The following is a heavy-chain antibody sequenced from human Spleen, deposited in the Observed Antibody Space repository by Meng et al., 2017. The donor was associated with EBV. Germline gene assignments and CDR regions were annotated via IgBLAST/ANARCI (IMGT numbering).Heavy chain of an antibody. D-gene: IGHD5-12*01. Sequence: GPLQESGPGLVNPSGTLSLTCPVSGDSISSRNWWSWVRQPPGKGLEWIGEIYPGGSTNYNPSLQSRVTISLDKSKNHFSLRLNSVTAADTAMYLCARVDPTSSKLFDPWGQGTLVTVSS. V-gene: IGHV4-4*02. CDR3: ARVDPTSSKLFDP. J-gene: IGHJ5*02. CDR1: GDSISSRNW. CDR2: IYPGGST.